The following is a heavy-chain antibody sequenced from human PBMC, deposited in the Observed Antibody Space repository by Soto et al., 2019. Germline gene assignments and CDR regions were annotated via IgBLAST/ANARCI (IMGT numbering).Heavy chain of an antibody. J-gene: IGHJ6*03. CDR1: GFTFSSYS. V-gene: IGHV3-21*01. CDR3: ARTYYDFWSGYYTAGPYYYYYMDV. Sequence: EVQLVESGGGLVKPGGSLRLSCAASGFTFSSYSMNWVRQAPGKGLEWVSSISSSSSYIYYADSVKGRFTISRDKAKNSLYLQMNSLRAEDTAVYYCARTYYDFWSGYYTAGPYYYYYMDVWGKGTTVTVSS. D-gene: IGHD3-3*01. CDR2: ISSSSSYI.